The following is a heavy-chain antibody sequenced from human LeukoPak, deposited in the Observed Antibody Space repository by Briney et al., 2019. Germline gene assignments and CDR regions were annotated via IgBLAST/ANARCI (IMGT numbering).Heavy chain of an antibody. CDR2: ISYDGSSK. V-gene: IGHV3-30-3*01. J-gene: IGHJ4*02. CDR1: GFTFSSYA. CDR3: AREGRRWELLRPPLFDY. D-gene: IGHD1-26*01. Sequence: GGSLRLSCAASGFTFSSYAMHWVRQAPGTGLEWVAVISYDGSSKYYADSVKGRFTISRDNSKNTLYLQMNSLRAEDTAVYYCAREGRRWELLRPPLFDYWGQGTLVTVSS.